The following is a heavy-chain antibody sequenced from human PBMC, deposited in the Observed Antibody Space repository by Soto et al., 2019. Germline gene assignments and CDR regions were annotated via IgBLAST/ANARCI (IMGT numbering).Heavy chain of an antibody. CDR1: GFTFSSYA. V-gene: IGHV3-23*01. J-gene: IGHJ6*03. Sequence: GGSLRLSCAASGFTFSSYAMSWVRQAPGKGLEWVSAISGSGGSTYYADSVKGRFTISRDNSKNTLYLQMNSLRAEDRAEYYCAKSNADYPGYTVYYCCYLDVWGKGTTVTVSS. D-gene: IGHD4-17*01. CDR3: AKSNADYPGYTVYYCCYLDV. CDR2: ISGSGGST.